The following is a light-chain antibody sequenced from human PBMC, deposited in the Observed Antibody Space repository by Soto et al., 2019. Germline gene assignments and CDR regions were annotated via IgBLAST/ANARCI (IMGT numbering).Light chain of an antibody. V-gene: IGLV2-8*01. J-gene: IGLJ2*01. CDR1: SSDVGGYDF. CDR3: TSYAGNNYVV. Sequence: QSALTQPPSASGSPGQSVTISCTGTSSDVGGYDFVTWYQQYPGKAPKLIIYEVNKRPSGVPDRFSGSKSGNTASLTVSGLQADDESDYFCTSYAGNNYVVFCGGTKLTVL. CDR2: EVN.